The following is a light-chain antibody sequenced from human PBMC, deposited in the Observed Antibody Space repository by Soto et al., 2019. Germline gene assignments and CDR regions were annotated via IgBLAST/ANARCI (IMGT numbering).Light chain of an antibody. Sequence: EFVLTQSPGTLSLSPGERATLSCRASQTVRSNYLAWYQQQPGQAPRLLIYDASSRATRIPDRVSGGGSGTDFTLTISRLEPQDFAVYYCHQFSSYPLTFGGGTK. CDR1: QTVRSNY. J-gene: IGKJ4*01. CDR2: DAS. V-gene: IGKV3-20*01. CDR3: HQFSSYPLT.